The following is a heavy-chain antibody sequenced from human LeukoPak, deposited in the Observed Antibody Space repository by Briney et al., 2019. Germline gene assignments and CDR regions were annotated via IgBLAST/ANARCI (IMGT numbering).Heavy chain of an antibody. CDR1: GGSISNGGYY. CDR2: IYYSGST. V-gene: IGHV4-30-4*01. D-gene: IGHD6-19*01. Sequence: SQTLSLTCTVSGGSISNGGYYWSWIRQPPGKGLEWIGHIYYSGSTNYNPSLKSRVSMSVDKSKNQFSLTLSSVTAADTAVYYCASHMAVTGTKGFDFWGQGTLVTVSS. CDR3: ASHMAVTGTKGFDF. J-gene: IGHJ4*02.